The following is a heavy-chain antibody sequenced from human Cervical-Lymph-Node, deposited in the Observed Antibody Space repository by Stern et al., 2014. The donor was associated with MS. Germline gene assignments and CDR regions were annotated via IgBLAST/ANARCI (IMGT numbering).Heavy chain of an antibody. D-gene: IGHD3-16*02. J-gene: IGHJ5*02. CDR2: ISYSGNT. CDR1: GVPISDNS. V-gene: IGHV4-59*01. Sequence: QVQLQESGPGLVKPSETLSLTCTVSGVPISDNSWSWIRQPPGQGLEWIGYISYSGNTDYSPSLKSRVTISLDTSSNQFSMNLYSVTAADTAVYYCARDRYWGSYRYLGNWFDPWGQGTLVTVSS. CDR3: ARDRYWGSYRYLGNWFDP.